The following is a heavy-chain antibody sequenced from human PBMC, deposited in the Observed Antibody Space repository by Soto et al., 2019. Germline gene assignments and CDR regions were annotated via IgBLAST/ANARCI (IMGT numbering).Heavy chain of an antibody. CDR3: TRDYRSRVLTFAY. J-gene: IGHJ4*02. D-gene: IGHD3-16*02. V-gene: IGHV3-48*02. Sequence: PGGSLRLSCEASGFIFSTYTMNWVRQAPGKGLEWVSYISASSSTIYYADSVKGRFTISRDNAKNSLYLQMNSLRDEDTAVYYCTRDYRSRVLTFAYWGQGTLVTVSS. CDR2: ISASSSTI. CDR1: GFIFSTYT.